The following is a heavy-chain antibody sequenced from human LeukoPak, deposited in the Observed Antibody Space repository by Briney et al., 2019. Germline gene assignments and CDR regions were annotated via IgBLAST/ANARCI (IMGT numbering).Heavy chain of an antibody. CDR1: GFIFSNYA. D-gene: IGHD3-22*01. V-gene: IGHV3-23*01. J-gene: IGHJ4*02. CDR3: ARLWGAMIVVVEDY. Sequence: GRSLRLSCAASGFIFSNYAMTWVRQAPGKGLEWVSAISGSGGFTDYADSVKGRFTISRDNSKDTLYLQMNSLRAEDTAVYYCARLWGAMIVVVEDYWGQGTLVTVSS. CDR2: ISGSGGFT.